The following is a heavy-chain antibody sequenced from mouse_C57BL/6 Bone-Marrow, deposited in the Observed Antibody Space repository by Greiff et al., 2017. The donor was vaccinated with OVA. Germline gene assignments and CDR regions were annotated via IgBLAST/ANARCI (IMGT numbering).Heavy chain of an antibody. CDR1: GYTFTSYW. V-gene: IGHV1-59*01. D-gene: IGHD2-1*01. CDR3: ARWLLWPRYLDV. J-gene: IGHJ1*03. Sequence: QVQLQQPGAELVRPGTSVKLSCKASGYTFTSYWMHWVKQRPGQGLEWIGVIDPSDSYTNYNQKFKGKATLTVDTSSSTAYMQLSSLTSEDSAVYYCARWLLWPRYLDVWGTGTAVTVSS. CDR2: IDPSDSYT.